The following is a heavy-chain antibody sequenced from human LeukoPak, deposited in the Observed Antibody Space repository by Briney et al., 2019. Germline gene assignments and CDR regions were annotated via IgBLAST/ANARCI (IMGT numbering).Heavy chain of an antibody. J-gene: IGHJ6*02. D-gene: IGHD4-17*01. CDR1: GYTFTSYY. V-gene: IGHV1-46*01. CDR2: INPSGGST. Sequence: ASVKVSCKASGYTFTSYYMHWVRQAPGQGLEWMGIINPSGGSTSYAQKFQGRVTMTRNTSISTAYMELSSLRSEDTAVYYCARAPTYGDSEGYYYYYYGMDVWGQGTTVTVSS. CDR3: ARAPTYGDSEGYYYYYYGMDV.